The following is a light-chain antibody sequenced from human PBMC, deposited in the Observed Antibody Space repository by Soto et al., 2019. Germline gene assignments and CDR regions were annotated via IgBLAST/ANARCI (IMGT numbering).Light chain of an antibody. CDR3: QQYGDSPRT. CDR1: ESDSVTY. V-gene: IGKV3-20*01. CDR2: GAS. Sequence: VTLSPVSVSLSPTHRATLSCRASESDSVTYLSGYHQQTGQEPRLLIQGASSRAAGTPDRFSVSGSGTDFTLTISRLEPEDFAVYYCQQYGDSPRTSGHGTKVDIK. J-gene: IGKJ1*01.